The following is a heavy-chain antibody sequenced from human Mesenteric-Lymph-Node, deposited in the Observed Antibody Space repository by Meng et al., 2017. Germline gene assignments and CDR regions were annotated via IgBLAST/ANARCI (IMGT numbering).Heavy chain of an antibody. Sequence: QGALQESGPGLVKPSDTLSLTCAVSGYSISSSNWWGWIRQPPGKGLEWIGYIYYSGSTYYNPSLKSRVTMSVDTSKNQFSLKLSSVTAVDTAVYYCARVGAYCGGDCYHPRWGQGTLVTVSS. V-gene: IGHV4-28*03. CDR1: GYSISSSNW. CDR3: ARVGAYCGGDCYHPR. D-gene: IGHD2-21*02. J-gene: IGHJ4*02. CDR2: IYYSGST.